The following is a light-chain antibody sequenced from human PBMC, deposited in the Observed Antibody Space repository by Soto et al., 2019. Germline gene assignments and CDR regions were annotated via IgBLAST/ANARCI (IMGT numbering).Light chain of an antibody. J-gene: IGKJ2*01. V-gene: IGKV3-15*01. CDR3: QQYNKWPPYT. CDR2: GAS. CDR1: QSVSSN. Sequence: RVMPQSPAILSLSPGERATLSCRASQSVSSNLAWYQHKSGQAPRLLIYGASTRATGIPARFSGSGSGTEFTLTISSLQSEDFAVYYCQQYNKWPPYTFGQGTKLEIK.